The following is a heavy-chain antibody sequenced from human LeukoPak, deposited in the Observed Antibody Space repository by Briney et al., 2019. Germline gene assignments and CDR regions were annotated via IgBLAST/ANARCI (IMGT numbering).Heavy chain of an antibody. CDR1: GFTFSSYA. CDR3: ARAMIVVVPAGMEN. D-gene: IGHD2-2*01. Sequence: GGSLRLSCAASGFTFSSYAMHWVRQAPGKGLEWVAVISYDGSNKYYADSVKGRFTISRDNSKNTLYLQMNSLRAEDTAVYYCARAMIVVVPAGMENWGQGTLVTLSS. V-gene: IGHV3-30*04. J-gene: IGHJ4*02. CDR2: ISYDGSNK.